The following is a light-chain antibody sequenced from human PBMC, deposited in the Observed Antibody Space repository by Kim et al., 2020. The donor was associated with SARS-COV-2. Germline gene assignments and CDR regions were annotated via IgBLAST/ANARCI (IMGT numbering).Light chain of an antibody. J-gene: IGKJ2*01. V-gene: IGKV1-9*01. CDR3: QQLNTYPYT. Sequence: SASTGDSVTITCRAGQDIGRYLAWYQQKPGEAPKVLIHTASTLQSGAPSRFSGSGSGTDFALTISSLQPEDSATYFCQQLNTYPYTFGQGTKLEI. CDR2: TAS. CDR1: QDIGRY.